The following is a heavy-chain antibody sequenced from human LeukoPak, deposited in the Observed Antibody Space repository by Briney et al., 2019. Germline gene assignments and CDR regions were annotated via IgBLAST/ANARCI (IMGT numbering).Heavy chain of an antibody. Sequence: PGGSLRLSCAVSGFTVSSNYMSGVRPAPGKGLDWVSLIYSGGSTYYADSAKGRFTISRDNSKNTLYLQMNSLRAEDTAVYYCARDYYYGSGTYGGWDYWGQGTLVTVSS. CDR2: IYSGGST. CDR1: GFTVSSNY. D-gene: IGHD3-10*01. CDR3: ARDYYYGSGTYGGWDY. J-gene: IGHJ4*02. V-gene: IGHV3-53*01.